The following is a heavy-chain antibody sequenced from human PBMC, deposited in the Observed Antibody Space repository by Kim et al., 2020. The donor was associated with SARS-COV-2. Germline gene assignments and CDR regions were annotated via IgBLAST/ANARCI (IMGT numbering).Heavy chain of an antibody. D-gene: IGHD2-8*01. CDR2: ISSNGGST. V-gene: IGHV3-64D*09. Sequence: GGSLRLSCSASGFTFSSYAMHWVRQAPGKGLEYVSAISSNGGSTYYADSVKGRFTISRDNSKNTLYLQMSSLRAEDTAVYYCVKDQNPMVYAIQDYYYGMDVWGQGTTVTVSS. CDR1: GFTFSSYA. J-gene: IGHJ6*02. CDR3: VKDQNPMVYAIQDYYYGMDV.